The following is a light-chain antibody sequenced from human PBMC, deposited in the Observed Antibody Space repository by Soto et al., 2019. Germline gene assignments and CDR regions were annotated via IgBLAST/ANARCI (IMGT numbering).Light chain of an antibody. CDR1: SSNIGTGYD. J-gene: IGLJ3*02. Sequence: QSVLPQPPSVSGAPGQRVTISCTGSSSNIGTGYDVHWYQQLPGTAPKLLIYGNNNRPSGVPDRFSGSKSGTSASLAITGLQAEDEANYYCQSYDSSLSGPVFGGGTQLTVL. V-gene: IGLV1-40*01. CDR3: QSYDSSLSGPV. CDR2: GNN.